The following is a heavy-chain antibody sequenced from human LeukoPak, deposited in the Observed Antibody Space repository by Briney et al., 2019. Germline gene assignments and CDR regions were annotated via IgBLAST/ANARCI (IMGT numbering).Heavy chain of an antibody. V-gene: IGHV3-30*02. D-gene: IGHD2-21*02. CDR2: IRSDGSDK. J-gene: IGHJ4*02. Sequence: PGGSLRLSCAASGFTFSNYDMHWARQAPGKGLEWVTFIRSDGSDKYYADSVKGRFTISRDNSKNTLYLQMNSLRAEDTAVYYCAKGKGDPGAIDYWGQGTLVTVSS. CDR1: GFTFSNYD. CDR3: AKGKGDPGAIDY.